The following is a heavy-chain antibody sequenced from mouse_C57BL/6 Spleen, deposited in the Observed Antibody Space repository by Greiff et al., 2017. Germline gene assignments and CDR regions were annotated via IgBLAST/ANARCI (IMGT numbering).Heavy chain of an antibody. CDR1: GFSLTSYA. J-gene: IGHJ4*01. CDR3: ARNHEYDGYAMDY. Sequence: VQVVESGPGLVAPSQSLSITCTVSGFSLTSYAISWVRQPPGKGLEWLGVIWTGGGTNYNSALKSRLSISKDNSKSQVFLKMNSLQTDDTARYYCARNHEYDGYAMDYWGQGTSVTVSS. V-gene: IGHV2-9-1*01. D-gene: IGHD2-4*01. CDR2: IWTGGGT.